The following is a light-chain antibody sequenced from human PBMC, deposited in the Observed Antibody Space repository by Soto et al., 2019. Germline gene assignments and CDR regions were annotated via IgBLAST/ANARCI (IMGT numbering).Light chain of an antibody. V-gene: IGKV3-20*01. Sequence: DIVLTQSPGSLSLSPGESSTLSCRASQSVSSTYLAWCQQKPGQAPRLLIYGASTRATGIPDRFSGTGSGTDFTLTISRLEPEDFAVYYCQHFGDSPITFGQGTRLEIK. CDR3: QHFGDSPIT. CDR1: QSVSSTY. J-gene: IGKJ5*01. CDR2: GAS.